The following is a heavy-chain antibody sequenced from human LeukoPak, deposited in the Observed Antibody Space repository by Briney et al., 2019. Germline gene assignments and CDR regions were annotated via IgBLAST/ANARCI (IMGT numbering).Heavy chain of an antibody. CDR3: TRVLVELTNYYYYMDV. V-gene: IGHV3-66*02. D-gene: IGHD3-3*01. J-gene: IGHJ6*03. Sequence: PGGSLRLSCAASGFTFSNYAMTWFRQARGKGLEWVSVIYSGGTTYYADSVKGRFNISRDNSKNTLYLQMNSLRAEDTAVYYCTRVLVELTNYYYYMDVWGKGTTVTVSS. CDR1: GFTFSNYA. CDR2: IYSGGTT.